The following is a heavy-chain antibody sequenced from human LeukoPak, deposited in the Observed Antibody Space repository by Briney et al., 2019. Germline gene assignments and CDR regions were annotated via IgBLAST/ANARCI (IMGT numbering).Heavy chain of an antibody. CDR3: ARDIVVVPAAIPENYYYYGMDV. Sequence: ASVKVSCKASGYTFTSYGISWVRQAPGQGLEWMGWISAYNGNTNYAQKLQGRVTMTTDTSTSTAYTELRSLRSDDTAVYYCARDIVVVPAAIPENYYYYGMDVWGQGTTVTVSS. CDR2: ISAYNGNT. D-gene: IGHD2-2*02. CDR1: GYTFTSYG. J-gene: IGHJ6*02. V-gene: IGHV1-18*01.